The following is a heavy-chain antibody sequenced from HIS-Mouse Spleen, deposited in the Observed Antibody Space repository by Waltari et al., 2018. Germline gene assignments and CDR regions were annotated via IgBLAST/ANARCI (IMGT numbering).Heavy chain of an antibody. D-gene: IGHD6-13*01. CDR1: GGSISSSSYY. Sequence: QLQLQESGPGLVKPSETLSLTCTVSGGSISSSSYYWGWIRQPPGKGLEWIGVIYYSGGTYSNPALTGRVTISVDTSKNQFSLKLSSVTAADTAVYYCAREIPYSSSWYDWYFDLWGRGTLVTVSS. CDR3: AREIPYSSSWYDWYFDL. CDR2: IYYSGGT. V-gene: IGHV4-39*07. J-gene: IGHJ2*01.